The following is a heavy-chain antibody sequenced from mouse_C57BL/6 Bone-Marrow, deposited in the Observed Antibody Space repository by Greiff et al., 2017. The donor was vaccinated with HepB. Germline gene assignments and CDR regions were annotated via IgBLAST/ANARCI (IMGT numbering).Heavy chain of an antibody. Sequence: VKVVESGAELARPGASVKLSCKASGYTFTSYGISWVKQRTGQGLESIGEIYPRSGNTYYNEKFKGKATLTADKSSSTAYMELRSLTSEDSAVYFCARSGYGSSYRYFDVWGTGTTVTVSS. CDR2: IYPRSGNT. V-gene: IGHV1-81*01. CDR1: GYTFTSYG. CDR3: ARSGYGSSYRYFDV. J-gene: IGHJ1*03. D-gene: IGHD1-1*01.